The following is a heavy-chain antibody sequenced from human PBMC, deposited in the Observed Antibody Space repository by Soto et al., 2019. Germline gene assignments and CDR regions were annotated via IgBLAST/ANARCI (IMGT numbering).Heavy chain of an antibody. Sequence: PSETLSLTCTVSGGSISSSSYYWGWIRQPPGKGLEWIGSIYYSGSTYYNPSLKSRVTISVDTSKNQFSLKLSSVTAADTAVYYCARRPTVTTRVSFYGGSGYFDYWGQGTLVTVSS. J-gene: IGHJ4*02. CDR3: ARRPTVTTRVSFYGGSGYFDY. CDR2: IYYSGST. D-gene: IGHD4-17*01. CDR1: GGSISSSSYY. V-gene: IGHV4-39*01.